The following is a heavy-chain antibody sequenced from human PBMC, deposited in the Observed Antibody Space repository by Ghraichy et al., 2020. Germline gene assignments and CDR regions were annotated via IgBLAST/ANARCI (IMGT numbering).Heavy chain of an antibody. CDR1: GFTFSSYG. D-gene: IGHD6-19*01. CDR3: AKDPFLWAVAGTAPYFDY. V-gene: IGHV3-30*18. Sequence: GGSLRLSCAASGFTFSSYGMHWVRQAPGKGLEWVAVISYDGSNKYYADSVKGRFTISRDNSKNTLYLQMNSLRAEDTAVYYCAKDPFLWAVAGTAPYFDYWGQGTLVTVSS. CDR2: ISYDGSNK. J-gene: IGHJ4*02.